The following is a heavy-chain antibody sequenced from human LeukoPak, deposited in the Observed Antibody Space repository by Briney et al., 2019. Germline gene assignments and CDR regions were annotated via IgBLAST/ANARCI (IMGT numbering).Heavy chain of an antibody. Sequence: GGSLRLSCAASGFTFSSYAMSWVRQAPGKGLEWVSGISGNGGSTYYADSVKGRFTISRDNSKNTLYLQMNSLRAEDTAVYYCARDPVRLLPPYYYYMDVWGKGTTDTVSS. J-gene: IGHJ6*03. V-gene: IGHV3-23*01. CDR3: ARDPVRLLPPYYYYMDV. CDR2: ISGNGGST. CDR1: GFTFSSYA. D-gene: IGHD2-21*02.